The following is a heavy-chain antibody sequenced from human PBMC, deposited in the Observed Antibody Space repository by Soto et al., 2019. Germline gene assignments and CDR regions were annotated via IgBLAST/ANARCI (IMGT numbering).Heavy chain of an antibody. CDR3: ASATVVTATFDF. CDR1: GFAFRSYN. CDR2: ISSGSSNI. J-gene: IGHJ4*02. D-gene: IGHD2-21*02. V-gene: IGHV3-21*01. Sequence: GSLRLSCAASGFAFRSYNMNWVRQAPGKGLEWVASISSGSSNIYYADSVKGRFTISRDNAKNSLYLQMDSLRAEDSAVYYCASATVVTATFDFWGQGTLVTVSS.